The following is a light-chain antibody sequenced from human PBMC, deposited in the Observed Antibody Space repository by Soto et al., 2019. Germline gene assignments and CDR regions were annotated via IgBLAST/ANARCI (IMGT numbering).Light chain of an antibody. CDR2: GVS. CDR3: CSYSGVNTFYV. CDR1: SSDVGSYNL. J-gene: IGLJ1*01. Sequence: QSALTQPASVSGSPGQSITISCTGTSSDVGSYNLVSWYQQHPGKAPKLMIYGVSKRHSGVSDRFSGSKSGDTASLTTSGLQAADEADYDCCSYSGVNTFYVFGTGTKLTVL. V-gene: IGLV2-23*02.